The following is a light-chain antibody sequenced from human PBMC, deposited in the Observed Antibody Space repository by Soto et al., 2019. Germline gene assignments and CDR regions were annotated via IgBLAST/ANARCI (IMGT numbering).Light chain of an antibody. J-gene: IGKJ5*01. V-gene: IGKV3-20*01. CDR3: QQYGSSVT. Sequence: EIVLTQSPGTLSLSSGEGATLSCRASQFVTSGHLAWYQQKPCQAPRLLIYDASTRATGIPDRFSGSGSGTDFSLTISRLEPEDFAVYYCQQYGSSVTFGQGTRLEIK. CDR1: QFVTSGH. CDR2: DAS.